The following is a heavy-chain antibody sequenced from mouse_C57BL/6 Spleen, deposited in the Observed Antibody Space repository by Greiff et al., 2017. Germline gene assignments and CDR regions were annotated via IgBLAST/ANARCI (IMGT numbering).Heavy chain of an antibody. J-gene: IGHJ4*01. D-gene: IGHD2-4*01. CDR1: GYTFTSYW. CDR3: ARDYAYNYAMDY. Sequence: VQLQQPGAELVMPGASVKLSCKASGYTFTSYWMHWVKQRPGPGLEWIGEIHPADSNTNYNQTFKGKATLTVDKSSSTAYMPLSSLTSEDSAVYYCARDYAYNYAMDYWGQGTSVTVSS. V-gene: IGHV1-69*01. CDR2: IHPADSNT.